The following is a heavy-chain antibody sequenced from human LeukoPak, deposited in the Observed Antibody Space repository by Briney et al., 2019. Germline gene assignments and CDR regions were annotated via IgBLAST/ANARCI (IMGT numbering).Heavy chain of an antibody. J-gene: IGHJ4*02. Sequence: ASVEVSCKASGGTFSSYTISWVRQAPGQGLEWMGRIIPILGIANYAQKFQGRVTITADKSTSTAYMELSSLRSEDTAVYYCARGVKNGLKVAYYFDYWGQGTLVTVSS. CDR1: GGTFSSYT. V-gene: IGHV1-69*02. CDR2: IIPILGIA. CDR3: ARGVKNGLKVAYYFDY. D-gene: IGHD2-8*01.